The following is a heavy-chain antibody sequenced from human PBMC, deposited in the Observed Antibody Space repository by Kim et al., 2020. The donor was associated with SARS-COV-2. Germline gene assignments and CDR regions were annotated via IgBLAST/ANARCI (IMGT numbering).Heavy chain of an antibody. D-gene: IGHD2-2*01. J-gene: IGHJ6*02. CDR2: ISGSGGSI. CDR1: GFTFSSYA. CDR3: AKSSGSTSLLWEQMDV. V-gene: IGHV3-23*01. Sequence: GGSLRLSCAASGFTFSSYAMSWVRQAPGKGLEWVSAISGSGGSIYYADSVKGRLTISRDNSKNTLYLQMISLRAEDTAVYYCAKSSGSTSLLWEQMDVWGQGTTVTVSS.